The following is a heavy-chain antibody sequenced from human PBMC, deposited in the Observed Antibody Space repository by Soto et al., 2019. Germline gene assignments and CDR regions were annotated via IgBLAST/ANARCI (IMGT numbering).Heavy chain of an antibody. J-gene: IGHJ4*02. D-gene: IGHD1-1*01. CDR2: IRSKAYGGTT. CDR3: TARTSWNPKGYY. CDR1: GFTFGDYA. V-gene: IGHV3-49*04. Sequence: EVQLVESGGGLVQPGRSLRLSCTASGFTFGDYAMSWVRQAPGKGLEWVGFIRSKAYGGTTEYAASVKGRFTISRDDSKSIAYLQMNSLNTEDTAVYYCTARTSWNPKGYYWGQGTLVTVSS.